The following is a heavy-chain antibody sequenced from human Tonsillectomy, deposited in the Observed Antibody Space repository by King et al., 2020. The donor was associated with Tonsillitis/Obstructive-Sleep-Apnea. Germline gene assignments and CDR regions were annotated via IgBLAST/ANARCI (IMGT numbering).Heavy chain of an antibody. V-gene: IGHV1-46*01. CDR1: GYTFTSYY. J-gene: IGHJ4*02. D-gene: IGHD4-23*01. CDR3: ARDVVMYGGNSEGFDY. Sequence: VQLVESGAEVKKPGASVKVSCKASGYTFTSYYMHWVRQAPGQGLEWMGIINPSDGSTSYPQKFQGRVTMTRDTSTSTVYMELSILRSEDTAVYYCARDVVMYGGNSEGFDYWGQGTLVTVSS. CDR2: INPSDGST.